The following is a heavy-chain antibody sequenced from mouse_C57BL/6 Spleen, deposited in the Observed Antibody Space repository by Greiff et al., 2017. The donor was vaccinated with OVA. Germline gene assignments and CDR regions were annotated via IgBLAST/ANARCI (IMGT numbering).Heavy chain of an antibody. CDR3: ARDRGYYYGSSNWYFDV. D-gene: IGHD1-1*01. V-gene: IGHV5-4*01. Sequence: DVQLVESGGGLVKPGGSLKLSCAASGFTFSSYAMSWVRQTPEKRLEWVATISDGGSYTYYPDNVKGRFTISRDNAKNNLYLQMSHLKSEDTAMYYCARDRGYYYGSSNWYFDVRGTGTTVTVSS. J-gene: IGHJ1*03. CDR2: ISDGGSYT. CDR1: GFTFSSYA.